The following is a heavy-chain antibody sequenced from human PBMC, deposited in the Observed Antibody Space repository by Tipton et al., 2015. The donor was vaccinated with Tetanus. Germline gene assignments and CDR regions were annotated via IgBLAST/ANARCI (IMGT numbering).Heavy chain of an antibody. CDR3: AKGRPLGIAVAGTASQGGMDV. D-gene: IGHD6-19*01. CDR2: ISYDGSNK. V-gene: IGHV3-30*18. Sequence: SLRLSCAASGFTFSSYGMHWVCQAPGKGLEWVAVISYDGSNKYYADSVKGRFTISRDNSKNTLYLQMNSLRAEDTAVYYCAKGRPLGIAVAGTASQGGMDVWGQGTTVTVSS. J-gene: IGHJ6*02. CDR1: GFTFSSYG.